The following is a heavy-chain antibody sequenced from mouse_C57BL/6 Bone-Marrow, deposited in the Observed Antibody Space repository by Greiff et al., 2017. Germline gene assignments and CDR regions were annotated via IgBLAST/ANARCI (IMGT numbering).Heavy chain of an antibody. V-gene: IGHV1-69*01. CDR1: GYTFTIYW. CDR3: ASYYYGSSPLAY. D-gene: IGHD1-1*01. J-gene: IGHJ3*01. Sequence: QVQLQQPGAELVMPGASVKLSCKASGYTFTIYWMHWVKQRPGQGLEWIGEIDPSDSYTNYNQKFKGKSTLTVDKSSSTAYMQLSSLTSEDSAVYYCASYYYGSSPLAYWGQGTLVTVSA. CDR2: IDPSDSYT.